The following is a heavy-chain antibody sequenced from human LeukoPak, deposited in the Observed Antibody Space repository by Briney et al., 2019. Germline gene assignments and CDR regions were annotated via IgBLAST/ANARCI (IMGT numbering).Heavy chain of an antibody. D-gene: IGHD3-10*01. CDR1: GGTFSSYA. CDR2: IIPIFGTA. Sequence: GASVTVSCKASGGTFSSYAISWVRQAPGQGLEWMGGIIPIFGTANYAQKFQGRVTITADESTSTAYMELSSLRSDDTATYYCAKDHGFIGSNWFDPWGQGTLVTVSS. J-gene: IGHJ5*02. CDR3: AKDHGFIGSNWFDP. V-gene: IGHV1-69*13.